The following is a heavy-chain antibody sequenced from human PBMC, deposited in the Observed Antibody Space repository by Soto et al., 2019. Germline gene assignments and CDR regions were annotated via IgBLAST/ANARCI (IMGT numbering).Heavy chain of an antibody. J-gene: IGHJ3*02. V-gene: IGHV3-23*01. CDR2: LSGSGGST. CDR3: VKESYWNDRGSFDM. Sequence: EVQLLESGGGLVQPGGSKRLSCAASGFTFSSYAMSWVRQAPGKGLEWVSALSGSGGSTYYADSVKGRFAISRDNAKNTLYLQVNRLSAEDTAVYYCVKESYWNDRGSFDMWGSGTRLTVSS. D-gene: IGHD1-1*01. CDR1: GFTFSSYA.